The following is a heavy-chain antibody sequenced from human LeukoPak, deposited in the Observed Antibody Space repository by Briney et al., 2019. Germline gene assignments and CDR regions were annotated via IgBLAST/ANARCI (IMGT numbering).Heavy chain of an antibody. CDR2: ISYDGSNK. V-gene: IGHV3-30-3*01. CDR3: ARVSNCSGGSCYPYYFDY. Sequence: PGRSLRLSCAASGFTFSSYAMHWVRQAPGKGLEWVAVISYDGSNKYYADSVKGRFTIFRDNSKNTLYLQMNSLRAEDTAVYYCARVSNCSGGSCYPYYFDYWGQGTLVTVSS. D-gene: IGHD2-15*01. CDR1: GFTFSSYA. J-gene: IGHJ4*02.